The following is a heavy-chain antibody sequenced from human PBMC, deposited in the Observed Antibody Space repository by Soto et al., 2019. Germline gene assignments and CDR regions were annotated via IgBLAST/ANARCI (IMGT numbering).Heavy chain of an antibody. V-gene: IGHV3-66*01. CDR2: IFYSGAT. CDR1: RFTASTNY. D-gene: IGHD3-9*01. J-gene: IGHJ6*02. Sequence: PGGSLRLSCAASRFTASTNYMTWVRQAPGKGLEWVAVIFYSGATYYTGSVQGRFTISRDNAKNSLYLQMNSLRAEDTAVYYCAREVRYFDWLFRSGMDFWGQGTTVTVSS. CDR3: AREVRYFDWLFRSGMDF.